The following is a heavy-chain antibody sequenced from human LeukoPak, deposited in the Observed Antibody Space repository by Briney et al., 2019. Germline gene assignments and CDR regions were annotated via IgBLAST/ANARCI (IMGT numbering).Heavy chain of an antibody. V-gene: IGHV3-74*01. Sequence: GGSLRLSCAASGFTFSSYWMHWVRQAPGKGLVWVSRINSDGSSTSYADSVKGRFTISRDNSKNTLYLQMNSLRAEDTAVYYCAKEGLSGYYDSSGYDYWGQGTLVTVSS. CDR2: INSDGSST. CDR1: GFTFSSYW. D-gene: IGHD3-22*01. CDR3: AKEGLSGYYDSSGYDY. J-gene: IGHJ4*02.